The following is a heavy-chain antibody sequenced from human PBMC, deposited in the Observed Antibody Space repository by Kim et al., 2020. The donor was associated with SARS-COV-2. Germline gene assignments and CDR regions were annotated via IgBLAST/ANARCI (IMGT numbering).Heavy chain of an antibody. D-gene: IGHD3-22*01. J-gene: IGHJ4*02. CDR3: ARDHSSGYFDY. CDR2: ST. Sequence: STGYAEKFQGRGTMTRDTSTSPVYMELSSLRSEDTAVYYCARDHSSGYFDYWGQGTLVTVSS. V-gene: IGHV1-46*03.